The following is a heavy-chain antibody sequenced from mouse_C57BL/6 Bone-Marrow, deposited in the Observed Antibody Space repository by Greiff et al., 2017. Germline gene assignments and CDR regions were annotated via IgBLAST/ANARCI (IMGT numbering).Heavy chain of an antibody. D-gene: IGHD2-2*01. J-gene: IGHJ2*01. CDR1: GYTFTGYW. Sequence: VKLMEPGAELMKPGASVKLSCKATGYTFTGYWIEWVKQRPGHGLEWIGEILPAGGHTNYNEKFKGKATFTADTSSNTAYLQLSSLTTEASALYYCAGEGYKDFDYWGQGTTVTVSS. CDR3: AGEGYKDFDY. CDR2: ILPAGGHT. V-gene: IGHV1-9*01.